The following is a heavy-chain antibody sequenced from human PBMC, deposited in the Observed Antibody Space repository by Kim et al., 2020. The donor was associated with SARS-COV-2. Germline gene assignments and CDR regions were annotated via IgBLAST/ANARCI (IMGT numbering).Heavy chain of an antibody. CDR3: ARDRSYFSY. J-gene: IGHJ4*02. D-gene: IGHD1-26*01. Sequence: GRPHDNPSLKSRVTISVDTSKNQFYLKLSSVTAADTAVYYCARDRSYFSYWGQGTLVTVSS. V-gene: IGHV4-59*01. CDR2: GRP.